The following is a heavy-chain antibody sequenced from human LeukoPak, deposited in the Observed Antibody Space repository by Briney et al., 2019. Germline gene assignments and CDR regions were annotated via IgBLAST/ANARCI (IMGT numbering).Heavy chain of an antibody. CDR2: IYHSGST. CDR1: GGSISSGYY. V-gene: IGHV4-38-2*02. CDR3: ARSARPGVNWFDP. J-gene: IGHJ5*02. Sequence: SETLSLTCTVSGGSISSGYYWGWIRQPPGKGLEWIGSIYHSGSTYYNPSLKSRVTISVDTSKNQFSLKLSSVTAADTAVYYCARSARPGVNWFDPWGQGTLVTVSS. D-gene: IGHD6-6*01.